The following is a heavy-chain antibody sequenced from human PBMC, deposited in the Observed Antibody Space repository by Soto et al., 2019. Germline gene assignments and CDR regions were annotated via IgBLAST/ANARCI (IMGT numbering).Heavy chain of an antibody. V-gene: IGHV4-28*01. J-gene: IGHJ4*02. D-gene: IGHD1-26*01. Sequence: QVQLQESGPGLVKPSDTLSLTCAVSGYSISSSNWWGWIRQPPRKGLEWIGYIYYSGTTYYNPSLKSRVTMSVDTSKNQFSLKLTSVTAVDTTVYYCARREIQGPIDYWGQGTLVTVSS. CDR3: ARREIQGPIDY. CDR1: GYSISSSNW. CDR2: IYYSGTT.